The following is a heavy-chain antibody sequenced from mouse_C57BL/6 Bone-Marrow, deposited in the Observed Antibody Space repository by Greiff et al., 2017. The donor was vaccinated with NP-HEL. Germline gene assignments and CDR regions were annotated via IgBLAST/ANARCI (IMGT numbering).Heavy chain of an antibody. V-gene: IGHV14-4*01. Sequence: EVQLQQSGAELVRPGASVKLSCTASGFNIKDDYMHWVKQRPEQGLEWIGWIDPENGDTEYASKFQGKATITADTSSNTAYLQLSSLTSEDTAVYYCTTRSYGSIWYFDVWGTGTTVTVSS. D-gene: IGHD1-1*01. CDR1: GFNIKDDY. J-gene: IGHJ1*03. CDR2: IDPENGDT. CDR3: TTRSYGSIWYFDV.